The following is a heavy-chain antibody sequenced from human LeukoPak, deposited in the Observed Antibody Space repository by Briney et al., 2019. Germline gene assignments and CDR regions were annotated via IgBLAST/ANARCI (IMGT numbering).Heavy chain of an antibody. Sequence: GGSMTLARAVSAFTLGNIWMSWDSQAAGKVMGWVGCIKSKVAGGTADYAATMKGKFTISRDDSKNTLYMQMNSLKTEDTAVYYCTTAPDCGGDCYFRMGPGFDYWGQGTLVTVSS. V-gene: IGHV3-15*01. CDR3: TTAPDCGGDCYFRMGPGFDY. CDR2: IKSKVAGGTA. J-gene: IGHJ4*02. CDR1: AFTLGNIW. D-gene: IGHD2-21*02.